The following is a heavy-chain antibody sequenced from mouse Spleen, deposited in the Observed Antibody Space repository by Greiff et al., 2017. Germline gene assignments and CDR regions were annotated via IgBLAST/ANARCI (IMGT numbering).Heavy chain of an antibody. V-gene: IGHV1-55*01. CDR2: IYPGSGST. D-gene: IGHD1-1*01. J-gene: IGHJ2*01. Sequence: QVQLQQPGAELVKPGASVKMSCKASGYTFTSYWITWVKQRPGQGLEWIGDIYPGSGSTNYNEKFKSKATLTVDTSSSTAYMQLSSLTSEDSAVYYCARPYYGSSLVYFDYWGQGTTLTVSS. CDR1: GYTFTSYW. CDR3: ARPYYGSSLVYFDY.